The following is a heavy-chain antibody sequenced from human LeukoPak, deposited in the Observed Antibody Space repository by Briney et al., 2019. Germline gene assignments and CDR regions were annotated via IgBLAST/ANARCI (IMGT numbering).Heavy chain of an antibody. D-gene: IGHD6-13*01. J-gene: IGHJ5*02. CDR3: AGGFSSSWYNWFDP. Sequence: SETLSLTCTVSGGSISSYYWSWIRQPPGKGLEWIGYIYYSGCTNYNPSLKSRVTISVDTSKNQFSLKLSSVTAADTAVYYCAGGFSSSWYNWFDPWGQGTLVTVSS. V-gene: IGHV4-59*08. CDR2: IYYSGCT. CDR1: GGSISSYY.